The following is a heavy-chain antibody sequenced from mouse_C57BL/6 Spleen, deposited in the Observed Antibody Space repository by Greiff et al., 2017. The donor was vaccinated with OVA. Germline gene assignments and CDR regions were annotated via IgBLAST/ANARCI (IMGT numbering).Heavy chain of an antibody. CDR3: ARAITTVPGYYAMDY. V-gene: IGHV14-2*01. CDR1: GFNIKDYY. J-gene: IGHJ4*01. CDR2: IDPEDGET. D-gene: IGHD1-1*01. Sequence: EVQLQQSGAELVKPGASVKLSCTASGFNIKDYYMHWVKQRTEQGLEWIGRIDPEDGETKYAPKFQGKATITADTSSNTAYLQLSSLTSEDTAGYYCARAITTVPGYYAMDYWGQGTSVTVSS.